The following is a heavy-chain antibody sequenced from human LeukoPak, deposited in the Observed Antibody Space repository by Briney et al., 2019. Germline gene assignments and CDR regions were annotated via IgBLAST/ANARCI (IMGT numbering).Heavy chain of an antibody. CDR1: GYSFTNYW. J-gene: IGHJ4*02. Sequence: GQSLKIPCKGSGYSFTNYWIAGVRQIRGRGLEWMGIISPDDSDIRYSPSFQGHVTISADKSISTAYLQWSSLQASDTAMYYCERHEGSGSYYSYWGQGTLVTVSS. CDR2: ISPDDSDI. V-gene: IGHV5-51*01. D-gene: IGHD1-26*01. CDR3: ERHEGSGSYYSY.